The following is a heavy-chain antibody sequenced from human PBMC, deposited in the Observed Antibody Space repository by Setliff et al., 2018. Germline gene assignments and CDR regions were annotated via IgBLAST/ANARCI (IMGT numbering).Heavy chain of an antibody. D-gene: IGHD3-3*01. CDR2: IRQDATNK. V-gene: IGHV3-7*03. J-gene: IGHJ5*02. CDR3: AREIWNMYDNSWSGYSDL. Sequence: GESLNISCVASGFSISNYWMAWVRQAPGKGLEWVADIRQDATNKYYVDSVEGRFTISRDNSKNSLFLEMNSLRVADTALYQCAREIWNMYDNSWSGYSDLWGQGTLVTVSS. CDR1: GFSISNYW.